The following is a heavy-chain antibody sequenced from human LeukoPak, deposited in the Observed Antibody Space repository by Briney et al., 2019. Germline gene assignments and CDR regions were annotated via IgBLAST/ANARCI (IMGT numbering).Heavy chain of an antibody. J-gene: IGHJ4*02. CDR1: GLIFNKAG. CDR2: IRSRSAGGTT. V-gene: IGHV3-15*01. CDR3: STGGGTHDY. Sequence: GGSLGPSCQASGLIFNKAGRGWFRQAPGRGREWVGRIRSRSAGGTTDYGAPVKGRFTISRDDSKDTLYLQMNSLKTEDTAVYYCSTGGGTHDYWGQGTLVTVSS. D-gene: IGHD2-15*01.